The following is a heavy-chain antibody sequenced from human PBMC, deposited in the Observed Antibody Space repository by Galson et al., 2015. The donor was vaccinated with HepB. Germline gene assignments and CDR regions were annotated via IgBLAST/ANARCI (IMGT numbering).Heavy chain of an antibody. CDR2: INRSGNI. V-gene: IGHV4-34*01. Sequence: ETLSLTCAVYGGSFSGYYWTWIRQPPGKGLEWIGDINRSGNINCTPSLKSRVNISLDTSKTQFSLKLGSVTAADTGVYYCARADRGVIIVHHYYYMDVWGKGTTVTVSS. CDR1: GGSFSGYY. J-gene: IGHJ6*03. D-gene: IGHD3-10*01. CDR3: ARADRGVIIVHHYYYMDV.